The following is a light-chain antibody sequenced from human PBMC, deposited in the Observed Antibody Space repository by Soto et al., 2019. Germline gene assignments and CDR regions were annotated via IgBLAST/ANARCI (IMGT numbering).Light chain of an antibody. J-gene: IGLJ2*01. Sequence: QSVLTQPPSASGTPGQRVTISCSGSSFNIGSNTVNWYQQLPGTAPKLLIYSNNQRPSGVPDRFSGSKSGTSASLAISGLQSDDEADYYCAAWDDSLNGPVFGGGTKLTVL. CDR1: SFNIGSNT. CDR3: AAWDDSLNGPV. CDR2: SNN. V-gene: IGLV1-44*01.